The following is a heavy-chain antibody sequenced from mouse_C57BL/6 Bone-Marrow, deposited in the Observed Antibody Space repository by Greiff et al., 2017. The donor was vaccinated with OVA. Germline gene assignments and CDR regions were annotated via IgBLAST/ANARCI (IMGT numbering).Heavy chain of an antibody. Sequence: QVQLKESGAELVRPGTSVKVSCKASGYAFTNYLIEWVKQRPGQGLEWIGVINPGSGGTNYNEKFKGKATLTADKSSSTAYMQLSSLTSEDSAVYFCARDGLLYFDYWGQGTTLTVSS. J-gene: IGHJ2*01. CDR3: ARDGLLYFDY. CDR1: GYAFTNYL. V-gene: IGHV1-54*01. CDR2: INPGSGGT.